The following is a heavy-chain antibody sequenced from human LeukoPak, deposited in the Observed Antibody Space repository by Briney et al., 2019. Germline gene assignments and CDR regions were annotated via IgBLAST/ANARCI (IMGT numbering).Heavy chain of an antibody. Sequence: GGSLRLSCAASGFTFSSYAMHWVRQAPGKGLEWVAVISYDGSNKYYADSVKGRFTISRDNSKNTLYLQMNSLRAEDTAVYYCARDGLRGSPHHYWGQGTLSPSPQ. CDR3: ARDGLRGSPHHY. V-gene: IGHV3-30-3*01. J-gene: IGHJ4*02. D-gene: IGHD3-16*01. CDR1: GFTFSSYA. CDR2: ISYDGSNK.